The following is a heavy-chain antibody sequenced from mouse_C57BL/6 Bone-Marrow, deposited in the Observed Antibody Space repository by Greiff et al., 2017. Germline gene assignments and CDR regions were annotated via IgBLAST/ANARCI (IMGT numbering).Heavy chain of an antibody. J-gene: IGHJ2*01. CDR2: IYPGDGDT. Sequence: QVQLQQSGAELVKPGASVKISCKASGYAFSSYWMNWVKQRPGKGLEWIGQIYPGDGDTNYNGKFKGKDTLTADKSSSTAYMQLSSLTSEDSAVXFCASLHYYGSRSREDYFDDWGQGTTLTVSS. CDR1: GYAFSSYW. V-gene: IGHV1-80*01. CDR3: ASLHYYGSRSREDYFDD. D-gene: IGHD1-1*01.